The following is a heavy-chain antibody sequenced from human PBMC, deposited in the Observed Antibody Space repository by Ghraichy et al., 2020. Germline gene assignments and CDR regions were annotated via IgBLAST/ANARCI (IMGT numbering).Heavy chain of an antibody. J-gene: IGHJ3*02. CDR2: INHSGST. CDR3: ARGPADSSTYSHWDAFDI. CDR1: GGSFSGYY. D-gene: IGHD3-22*01. Sequence: SETLSLTCAVYGGSFSGYYWNWIRQPPGKGLEWIGEINHSGSTNYNPSLKSRVTISVDTSKNQFSLKLSSVTAADTAVYFCARGPADSSTYSHWDAFDIWGQGTMVTVSS. V-gene: IGHV4-34*01.